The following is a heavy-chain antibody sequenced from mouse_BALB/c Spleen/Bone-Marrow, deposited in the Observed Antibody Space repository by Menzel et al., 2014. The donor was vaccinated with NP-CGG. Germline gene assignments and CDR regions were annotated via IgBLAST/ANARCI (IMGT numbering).Heavy chain of an antibody. J-gene: IGHJ4*01. CDR3: TRSPITTAVAQTRDD. Sequence: EESAAELVRPGASVQLSFKCSGYTFTSYWMHWVKQRPGQGLEWIGNIYPGSGSTNYDEKFKTKATLTVDTSSSTAYMQLSSLTSEDSAVYHCTRSPITTAVAQTRDDSGQEASVPVPT. D-gene: IGHD1-3*01. CDR2: IYPGSGST. CDR1: GYTFTSYW. V-gene: IGHV1S22*01.